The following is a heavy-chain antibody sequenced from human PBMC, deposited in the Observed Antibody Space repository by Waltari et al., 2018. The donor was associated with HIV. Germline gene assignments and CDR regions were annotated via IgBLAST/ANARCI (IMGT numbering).Heavy chain of an antibody. CDR2: ISGDGHST. CDR1: GFTFRSYA. D-gene: IGHD3-9*01. J-gene: IGHJ4*02. CDR3: AKGNYDVLTGYYGPSFEC. V-gene: IGHV3-64D*06. Sequence: EVQVVESGGTLVQPGGSLRLSCSASGFTFRSYAIHWARQTPGKGLEYVSAISGDGHSTYSAGSLKGRFTITRDNSNNTVWLQMRSLRAEDTAVYYCAKGNYDVLTGYYGPSFECWGQGTLVTVSS.